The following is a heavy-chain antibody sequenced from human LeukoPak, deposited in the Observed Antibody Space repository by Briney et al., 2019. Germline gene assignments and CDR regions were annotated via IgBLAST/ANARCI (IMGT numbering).Heavy chain of an antibody. CDR1: GGSFSGYY. CDR3: ASHVGLDAFDI. V-gene: IGHV4-34*01. D-gene: IGHD1-26*01. J-gene: IGHJ3*02. Sequence: SETLSLTCGVNGGSFSGYYWNWIRQTPGKGLEWIGSIYYSGSTYYNPSLKSRVTISVDTSKNQFSLKLSSMTAADTAVYYCASHVGLDAFDIWGQGTLVTVSS. CDR2: IYYSGST.